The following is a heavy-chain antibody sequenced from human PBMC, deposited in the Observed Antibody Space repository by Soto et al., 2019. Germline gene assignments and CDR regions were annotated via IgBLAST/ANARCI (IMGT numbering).Heavy chain of an antibody. CDR1: GFTVTNLY. CDR2: ISSGGST. V-gene: IGHV3-66*01. CDR3: ARDTFGGAYDFCH. Sequence: EVQLVESGGGLVRPGGSLRLSCAASGFTVTNLYMTWVRQAPGKGLXXXSVISSGGSTYYADSVKGRFTISRDNSKNTLYLEMNSLRAGDTAVYYCARDTFGGAYDFCHGGQGTLVTVSS. J-gene: IGHJ4*02. D-gene: IGHD3-3*01.